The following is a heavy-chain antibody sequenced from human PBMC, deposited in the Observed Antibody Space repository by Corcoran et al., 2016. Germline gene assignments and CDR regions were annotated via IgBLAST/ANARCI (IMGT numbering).Heavy chain of an antibody. D-gene: IGHD2-15*01. CDR1: GFTFSSYG. CDR3: AKERDRGDYYYGMDV. Sequence: QVQLVESGGGVVQPGRSLRLSCAASGFTFSSYGMHWVRQAPGKGLEWVAVISYDGSNKYYADSVKGRFTISRDNSKNTLYLQMNSLRAEDTAVYYCAKERDRGDYYYGMDVWGQGTTVTVSS. V-gene: IGHV3-30*18. CDR2: ISYDGSNK. J-gene: IGHJ6*02.